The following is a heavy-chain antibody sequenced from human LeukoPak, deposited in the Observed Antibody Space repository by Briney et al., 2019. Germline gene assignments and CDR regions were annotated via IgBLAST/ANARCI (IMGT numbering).Heavy chain of an antibody. CDR3: ARRLDPNHWYYDL. J-gene: IGHJ2*01. Sequence: SETLSLTCTVSGGSTASSGYYWGWIRQPPGKGLEWIGCIYYSGRTSYNPSLKSRVTISLDTSKTQFSLNVYSVTAADAAVYFCARRLDPNHWYYDLWGRGTLVTVSS. CDR2: IYYSGRT. CDR1: GGSTASSGYY. D-gene: IGHD1-14*01. V-gene: IGHV4-39*01.